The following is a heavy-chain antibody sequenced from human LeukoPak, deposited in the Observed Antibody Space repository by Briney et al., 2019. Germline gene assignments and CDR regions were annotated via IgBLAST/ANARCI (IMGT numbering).Heavy chain of an antibody. CDR2: IKSKTDGGTT. Sequence: GGSLRLSCAASGFTFSNAWMSSVRQAPGKGLEWVGRIKSKTDGGTTDYAAPVKGRFTISRDDSKNTLYLQMNSLKTEDTAVYYCTTGRYFVPSDAVDIWGQGTMVTVSS. J-gene: IGHJ3*02. CDR1: GFTFSNAW. D-gene: IGHD3-9*01. CDR3: TTGRYFVPSDAVDI. V-gene: IGHV3-15*01.